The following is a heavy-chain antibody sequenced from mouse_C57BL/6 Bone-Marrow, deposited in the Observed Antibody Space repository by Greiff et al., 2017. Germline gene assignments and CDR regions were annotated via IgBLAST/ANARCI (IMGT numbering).Heavy chain of an antibody. Sequence: EVKVVESGGGLVKPGGSLQLPCAASGFTFSSYAMSWVRQTPEKRLEWVATISDGGSYTYYPDNVKGRFTISRDNAKNNLYLQMSHLKSEDTAMYYCERGDVFYVAWFAYWGQGTLVTVSA. D-gene: IGHD1-1*01. V-gene: IGHV5-4*03. J-gene: IGHJ3*01. CDR1: GFTFSSYA. CDR3: ERGDVFYVAWFAY. CDR2: ISDGGSYT.